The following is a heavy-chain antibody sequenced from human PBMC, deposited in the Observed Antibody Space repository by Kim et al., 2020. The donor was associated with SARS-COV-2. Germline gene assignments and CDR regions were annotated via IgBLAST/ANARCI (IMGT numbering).Heavy chain of an antibody. J-gene: IGHJ6*02. D-gene: IGHD3-10*01. V-gene: IGHV3-74*01. CDR3: ARSGLWFGELFSGLNGMDV. Sequence: GRFTISRDNAKNTLYLQMNSLRAEDTAVYYCARSGLWFGELFSGLNGMDVWGQGTTVTVSS.